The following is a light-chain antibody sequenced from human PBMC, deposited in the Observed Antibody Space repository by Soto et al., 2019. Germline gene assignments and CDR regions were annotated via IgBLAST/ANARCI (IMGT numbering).Light chain of an antibody. V-gene: IGLV1-47*01. CDR2: GNN. CDR3: AAWDDSLSSVL. J-gene: IGLJ2*01. Sequence: QSVLTQPPSASGTPGQRVTISCSGSSSSIGSNSVYWYQQLPGTAPKLLIYGNNQRPSGVPDRFSGSKSGTSASLAISGLRSEDEADYYCAAWDDSLSSVLFGGGTQLTVL. CDR1: SSSIGSNS.